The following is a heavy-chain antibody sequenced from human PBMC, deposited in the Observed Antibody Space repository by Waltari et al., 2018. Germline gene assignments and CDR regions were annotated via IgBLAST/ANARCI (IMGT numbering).Heavy chain of an antibody. V-gene: IGHV4-34*01. CDR3: AGQPRWYSSSWYWEYFQH. CDR2: INHSGST. D-gene: IGHD6-13*01. Sequence: VQLQQWGAGLLKPSETLSLTCAVYGGSFSGYYWSWIRQPPGKGLEWIGEINHSGSTNYNPSLKSRVTISVDTSKNQFSLKLSSVTAADTAVYYCAGQPRWYSSSWYWEYFQHWGQGTLVTVSS. CDR1: GGSFSGYY. J-gene: IGHJ1*01.